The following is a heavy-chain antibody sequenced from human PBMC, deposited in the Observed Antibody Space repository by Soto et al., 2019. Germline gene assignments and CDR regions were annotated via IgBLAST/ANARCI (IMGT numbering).Heavy chain of an antibody. D-gene: IGHD4-17*01. V-gene: IGHV3-64D*06. CDR1: GFTFTDYY. J-gene: IGHJ5*02. CDR2: ISRTSVDT. Sequence: GGSLRLSCATSGFTFTDYYMTWIRQAPGKGLEYISYISRTSVDTYYADSVKGRFTISRDNSKNTLYLQMSSLRAEDTAVYYCVRAATTGGNHWFDPWGQGTLVTVSS. CDR3: VRAATTGGNHWFDP.